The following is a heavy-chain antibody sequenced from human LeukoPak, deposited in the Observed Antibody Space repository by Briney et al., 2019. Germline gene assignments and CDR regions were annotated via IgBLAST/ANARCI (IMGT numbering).Heavy chain of an antibody. CDR1: GFTFSSYS. J-gene: IGHJ3*01. Sequence: GGSLRLSCAASGFTFSSYSMNWVRQAPGKGREWVSSISSSSYIYYADSVKGRFTISRDNAKNSLYLQMNSLRAEDTAVYYCARDLLPLESDSSMWNVWGQGTMVTVSS. D-gene: IGHD3-22*01. CDR3: ARDLLPLESDSSMWNV. V-gene: IGHV3-21*01. CDR2: ISSSSYI.